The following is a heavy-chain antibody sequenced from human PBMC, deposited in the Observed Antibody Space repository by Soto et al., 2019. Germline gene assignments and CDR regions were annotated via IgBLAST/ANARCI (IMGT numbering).Heavy chain of an antibody. CDR1: GFTVSSNY. CDR3: ARGPDYYDFWSGSVYYFDY. V-gene: IGHV3-66*01. Sequence: GGSLRLSCAASGFTVSSNYMSWVRQAPGKGLEWVSVIYSGGSTYYADSVKGRFTISRDNSKNTLYLKMNSLRAEDTAVYYCARGPDYYDFWSGSVYYFDYWGQGTLVTVSS. J-gene: IGHJ4*02. CDR2: IYSGGST. D-gene: IGHD3-3*01.